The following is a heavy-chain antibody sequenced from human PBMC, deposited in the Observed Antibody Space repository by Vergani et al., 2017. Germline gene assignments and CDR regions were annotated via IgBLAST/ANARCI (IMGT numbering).Heavy chain of an antibody. D-gene: IGHD4-23*01. J-gene: IGHJ6*02. CDR1: GFTFSSYW. Sequence: EVQLVESGGGLVQPGGSLRLSCAASGFTFSSYWMSWVRQAPGKGLEWVANIKQDGSEKYYVDSVKGRFTISRDNAKNSLYLQMNSLRAEDTAVYYCARVKAVVTPPLNYYYGMDVWGQGTTVTVSS. V-gene: IGHV3-7*03. CDR3: ARVKAVVTPPLNYYYGMDV. CDR2: IKQDGSEK.